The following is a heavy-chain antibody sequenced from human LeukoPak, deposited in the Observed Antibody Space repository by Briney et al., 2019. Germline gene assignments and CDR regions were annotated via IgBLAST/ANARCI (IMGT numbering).Heavy chain of an antibody. D-gene: IGHD5-12*01. Sequence: VASVKVSCKASGYTFTGYYMHWVRQAPGQGLEWMGWINPNSGGTNYAQKFQGRVTMTRDTSISTAYMELSRLRSDDTAVYYCARDLVATSILGFDYWGQGTLVTASS. CDR3: ARDLVATSILGFDY. CDR2: INPNSGGT. CDR1: GYTFTGYY. V-gene: IGHV1-2*02. J-gene: IGHJ4*02.